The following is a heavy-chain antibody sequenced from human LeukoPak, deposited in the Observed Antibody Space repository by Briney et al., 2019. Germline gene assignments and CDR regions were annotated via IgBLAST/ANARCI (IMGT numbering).Heavy chain of an antibody. CDR3: ARKENVYYYFDY. D-gene: IGHD3-10*01. CDR2: VSYSGGT. CDR1: GGSVSSVNNY. J-gene: IGHJ4*02. V-gene: IGHV4-61*01. Sequence: SETLSLTCAVSGGSVSSVNNYWTWMRQPPGKGLECIGYVSYSGGTRYSPSLQTRVTISADTSKNQFSLKLSSVTAADTAVYYCARKENVYYYFDYWGQGTLVTVSS.